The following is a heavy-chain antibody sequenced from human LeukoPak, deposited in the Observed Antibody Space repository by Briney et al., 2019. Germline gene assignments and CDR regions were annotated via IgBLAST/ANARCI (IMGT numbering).Heavy chain of an antibody. CDR3: ARDITSDGDY. CDR1: GLTFSSYR. V-gene: IGHV3-48*01. CDR2: IISSSSTI. J-gene: IGHJ4*02. Sequence: GGSLRLSCAASGLTFSSYRMDLVRPAPGKGPGWVSYIISSSSTIHNAGSVKGRFTISRDNAKNSLYLQMNNLRAEDRAVYCSARDITSDGDYWGQGTLVTVSS. D-gene: IGHD3-10*01.